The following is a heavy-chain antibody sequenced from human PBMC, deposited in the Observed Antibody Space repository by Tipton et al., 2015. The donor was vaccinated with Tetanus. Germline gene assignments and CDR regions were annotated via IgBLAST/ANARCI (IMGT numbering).Heavy chain of an antibody. CDR2: ISGYSGST. V-gene: IGHV1-18*01. CDR3: VQDADMWGVRKVFDI. CDR1: GYYLTNYG. J-gene: IGHJ3*02. Sequence: VQLVQSGAEVRKPGASVRISCTLSGYYLTNYGVSWVRQAPGQGLEWMAWISGYSGSTKFAQRFQGRAAMTTDTSTSTAYMELRSLTSDDTAVYYCVQDADMWGVRKVFDIWGQGTMVTVSS. D-gene: IGHD1-14*01.